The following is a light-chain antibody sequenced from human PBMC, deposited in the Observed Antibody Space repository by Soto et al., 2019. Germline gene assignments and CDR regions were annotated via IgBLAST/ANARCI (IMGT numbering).Light chain of an antibody. CDR2: DVS. V-gene: IGLV2-11*01. CDR1: SSDVGGYNS. J-gene: IGLJ1*01. CDR3: CSYAGSYTYV. Sequence: QSALTQPRSVSGSPGQSVAISCTGTSSDVGGYNSVSWYQQHPGKAPKLMIYDVSKRPSGVPDRFSGSKSGNTASLTISALHAEDEADYYCCSYAGSYTYVFGTGTKVTVL.